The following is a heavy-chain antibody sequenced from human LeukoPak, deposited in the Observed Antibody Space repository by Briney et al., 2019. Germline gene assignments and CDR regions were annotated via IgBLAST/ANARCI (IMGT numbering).Heavy chain of an antibody. CDR1: GGSISGYY. CDR3: ARYGSGTYPRFDY. D-gene: IGHD3-10*01. CDR2: IYNSGST. V-gene: IGHV4-59*08. Sequence: SETLSLTCTVSGGSISGYYWSWIRQSPGKGLEWIAYIYNSGSTNYNPSLQSRVTISVDTPKNQFSLNLSSVTAADTAVYYCARYGSGTYPRFDYWGQGTLVTVSS. J-gene: IGHJ4*02.